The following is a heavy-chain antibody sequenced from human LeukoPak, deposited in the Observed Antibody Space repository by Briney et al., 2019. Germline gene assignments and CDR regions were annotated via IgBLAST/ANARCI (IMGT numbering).Heavy chain of an antibody. V-gene: IGHV1-18*01. CDR2: ISAYNGNT. Sequence: GASAKVSCKASGYTFTSYGFSWVRQAPGQGLEWMGWISAYNGNTNYAQKLQGRVTMTTDTSTSTAYMELRSLRSDDTAVYYCARDHQTGYCSGGSCYPFDPWGQGTLVTVSS. D-gene: IGHD2-15*01. CDR3: ARDHQTGYCSGGSCYPFDP. J-gene: IGHJ5*02. CDR1: GYTFTSYG.